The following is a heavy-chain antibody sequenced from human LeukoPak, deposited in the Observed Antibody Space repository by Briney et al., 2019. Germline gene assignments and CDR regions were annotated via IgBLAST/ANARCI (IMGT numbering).Heavy chain of an antibody. V-gene: IGHV3-23*01. CDR2: TSGSGGST. CDR1: GFTFSSYA. CDR3: AKRPAAAGIVSWFDP. Sequence: PGGSLRLSCAASGFTFSSYAMSWVRQAPGKGLEWVSATSGSGGSTYYADSVKGRFTISRDNSKNTLYLQMNSLRAEDTAVYYCAKRPAAAGIVSWFDPWGQGTLVTVPS. J-gene: IGHJ5*02. D-gene: IGHD6-13*01.